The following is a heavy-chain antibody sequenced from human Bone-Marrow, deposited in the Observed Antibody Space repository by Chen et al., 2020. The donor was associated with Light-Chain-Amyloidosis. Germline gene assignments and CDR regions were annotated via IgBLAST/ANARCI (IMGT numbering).Heavy chain of an antibody. V-gene: IGHV4-59*01. Sequence: QMHLQESGPGLVKPSETLSLTCNVSSGPLSNYYWTWIRQPPGKGPEWIGYNHKSVITNYNPSLKSRVTLSVDTSKNQFSLKLASVSAADTAVYYCVRDGGLGTYYVFDYWGQGIPVTVSS. D-gene: IGHD3-10*01. J-gene: IGHJ4*02. CDR1: SGPLSNYY. CDR3: VRDGGLGTYYVFDY. CDR2: NHKSVIT.